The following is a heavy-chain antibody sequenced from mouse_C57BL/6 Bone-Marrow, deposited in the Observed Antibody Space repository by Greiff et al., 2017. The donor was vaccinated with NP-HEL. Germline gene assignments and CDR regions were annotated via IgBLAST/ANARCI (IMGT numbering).Heavy chain of an antibody. CDR1: GYTFTSYW. Sequence: VQLQQPGAELVRPGTSVKLSCKASGYTFTSYWMHWVKQRPGQGLEWIGVIDPSDSYTNYNQKFKGKATLTVDKSSSTAYMQLSSLPSEDSSVYYCAIYGDAWFAYWGQGTLVTVSA. CDR3: AIYGDAWFAY. D-gene: IGHD2-13*01. CDR2: IDPSDSYT. V-gene: IGHV1-59*01. J-gene: IGHJ3*01.